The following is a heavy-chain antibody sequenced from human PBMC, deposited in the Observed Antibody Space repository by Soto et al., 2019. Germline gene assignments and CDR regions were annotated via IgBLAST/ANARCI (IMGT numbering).Heavy chain of an antibody. J-gene: IGHJ4*02. D-gene: IGHD3-9*01. CDR1: GYTFTCYY. CDR2: INPNSGGT. CDR3: ARTTYYDILTGYYKYPFDY. V-gene: IGHV1-2*02. Sequence: ASVKVSCKASGYTFTCYYMHWVRQAPGQGLEWMGWINPNSGGTNYAQKFQGRVTMTRDTSISTAYMELSRLRSDDTAVYYCARTTYYDILTGYYKYPFDYWGQGTLVTVSS.